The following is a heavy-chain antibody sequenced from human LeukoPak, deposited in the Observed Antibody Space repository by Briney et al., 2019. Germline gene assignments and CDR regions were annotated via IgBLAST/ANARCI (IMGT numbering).Heavy chain of an antibody. CDR3: ARELH. CDR2: IYSGGTT. CDR1: GFTFSSYS. Sequence: GGSLRLSCAASGFTFSSYSMNWVRQAPGKGLEWVSVIYSGGTTYYADSVKGRFTISRDNSKNTLYLQMNSLGTEDTAVYYCARELHLGQGTLVTVSS. V-gene: IGHV3-66*02. D-gene: IGHD4-23*01. J-gene: IGHJ4*02.